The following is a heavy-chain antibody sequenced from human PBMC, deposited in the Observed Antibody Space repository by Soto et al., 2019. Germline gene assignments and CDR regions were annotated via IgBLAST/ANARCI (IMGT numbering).Heavy chain of an antibody. CDR2: FDPEDGET. V-gene: IGHV1-24*01. CDR3: ATAPGSLWLGEWDY. J-gene: IGHJ4*02. D-gene: IGHD3-10*01. Sequence: ASVKVSCKVSGYTLTELSMHWVRQAPGKGLEWMGGFDPEDGETIYAQKFQGRVTMTEDTSTDTAYMELSSLRSEDTAVYYCATAPGSLWLGEWDYWGQGNLVTVSS. CDR1: GYTLTELS.